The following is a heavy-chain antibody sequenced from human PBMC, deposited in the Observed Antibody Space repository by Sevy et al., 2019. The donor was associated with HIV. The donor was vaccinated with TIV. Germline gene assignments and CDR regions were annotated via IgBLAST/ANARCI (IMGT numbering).Heavy chain of an antibody. CDR3: ARDRVTIFGVTIDYYFDY. CDR2: IYDSGSA. D-gene: IGHD3-3*01. J-gene: IGHJ4*02. Sequence: SETLSITCTVSGGSISNYYWSWIRQPAGKGLEWIGRIYDSGSATYNPSLESRVTMSADTTKNQLSLKLNSVTAADTAVYYCARDRVTIFGVTIDYYFDYWGQGTLVTVSS. V-gene: IGHV4-4*07. CDR1: GGSISNYY.